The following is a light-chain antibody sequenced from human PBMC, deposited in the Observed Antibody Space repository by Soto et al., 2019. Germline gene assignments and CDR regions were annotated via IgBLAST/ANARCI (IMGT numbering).Light chain of an antibody. CDR2: GAS. Sequence: EIVMTQSPATLSVSPGERATLSCRASQSVSSNLAWYQQKPGQAPRLLIYGASTRATGIPARFSGSGSGTEFTLTISSLQSEDFAVYYCQQYGSSPMYTFGQGTK. J-gene: IGKJ2*01. CDR3: QQYGSSPMYT. V-gene: IGKV3-15*01. CDR1: QSVSSN.